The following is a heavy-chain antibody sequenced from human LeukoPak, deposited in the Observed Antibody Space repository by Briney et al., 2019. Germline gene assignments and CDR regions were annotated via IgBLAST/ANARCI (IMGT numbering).Heavy chain of an antibody. CDR3: ARDPSSGPVPDI. CDR2: ISYDGSNK. D-gene: IGHD3-22*01. J-gene: IGHJ3*02. Sequence: GGSLRLSCAASGFTFSSYAMHWVRQAPGKGLEWVAVISYDGSNKYYADSVKGRFTISRDNSKNTLYLQMNSLRAEDTAVYYCARDPSSGPVPDIWGQGTMVTVSS. CDR1: GFTFSSYA. V-gene: IGHV3-30-3*01.